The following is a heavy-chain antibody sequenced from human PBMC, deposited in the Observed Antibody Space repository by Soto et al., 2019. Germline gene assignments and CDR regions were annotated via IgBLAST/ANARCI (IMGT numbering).Heavy chain of an antibody. J-gene: IGHJ4*02. CDR2: IDNDGIGT. CDR3: TRQGSESGWSLDY. CDR1: GFRFSSLW. V-gene: IGHV3-74*01. Sequence: EVQLVESGGGVVQPGGSLRLSCVDSGFRFSSLWMHWVRQAPGKGLEWVARIDNDGIGTSYADSVKGRFTISRDNAKNTAFLQMNSLKTEDTAVYYCTRQGSESGWSLDYWGQGTLVTVSS. D-gene: IGHD6-19*01.